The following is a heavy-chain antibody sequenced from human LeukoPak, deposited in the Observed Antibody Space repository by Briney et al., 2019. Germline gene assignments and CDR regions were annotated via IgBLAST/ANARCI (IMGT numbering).Heavy chain of an antibody. CDR1: GFTFSTYW. CDR2: IKQDGSEK. V-gene: IGHV3-7*01. CDR3: ARDIVVVPAAHYFDY. J-gene: IGHJ4*02. D-gene: IGHD2-2*01. Sequence: GGSLRLSCAASGFTFSTYWMSWVRQAPGKGLEWVANIKQDGSEKYYVDSVKGRFTISRDNAKNSLYLQMDTLRAEDTAVYYCARDIVVVPAAHYFDYWGQGTLVTVSS.